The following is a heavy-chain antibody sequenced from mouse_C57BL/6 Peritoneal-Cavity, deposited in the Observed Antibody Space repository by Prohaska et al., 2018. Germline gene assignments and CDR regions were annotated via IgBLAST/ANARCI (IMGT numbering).Heavy chain of an antibody. CDR1: GFTFSNYW. D-gene: IGHD2-5*01. Sequence: EVKLEESGGGLVQPGGSMKLSCVASGFTFSNYWMNWVRQSPEKGLEWVAQIRMKSDNYATHYAESVKGRFTISRDDSKSSVYLQMNNLRAEGSGIYYCTGTDYSNSEFAYWGQGTLVTVSA. V-gene: IGHV6-3*01. CDR2: IRMKSDNYAT. J-gene: IGHJ3*01. CDR3: TGTDYSNSEFAY.